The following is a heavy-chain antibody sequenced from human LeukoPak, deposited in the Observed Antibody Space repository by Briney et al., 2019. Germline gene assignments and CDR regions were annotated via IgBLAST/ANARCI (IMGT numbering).Heavy chain of an antibody. Sequence: SQTLSLTCAISGDSVSINSAPWNWISQSPSRGLEWLGRTYYRYKWYNDYAVSVKSRITINPDTSKNQFSLPLNSVTPEDTAVYYCAREATYYDILTGYYYFDYWGQGTLVTVSS. CDR3: AREATYYDILTGYYYFDY. J-gene: IGHJ4*02. D-gene: IGHD3-9*01. CDR1: GDSVSINSAP. CDR2: TYYRYKWYN. V-gene: IGHV6-1*01.